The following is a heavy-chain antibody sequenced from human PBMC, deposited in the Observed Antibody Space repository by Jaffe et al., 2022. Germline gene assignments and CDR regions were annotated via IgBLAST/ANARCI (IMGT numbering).Heavy chain of an antibody. CDR2: IIPIFGTA. V-gene: IGHV1-69*01. CDR1: GGTFSSYA. CDR3: ARGGGPDFWSGSWSLLGRRNWFDP. Sequence: QVQLVQSGAEVKKPGSSVKVSCKASGGTFSSYAISWVRQAPGQGLEWMGGIIPIFGTANYAQKFQGRVTITADESTSTAYMELSSLRSEDTAVYYCARGGGPDFWSGSWSLLGRRNWFDPWGQGTLVTVSS. D-gene: IGHD3-3*01. J-gene: IGHJ5*02.